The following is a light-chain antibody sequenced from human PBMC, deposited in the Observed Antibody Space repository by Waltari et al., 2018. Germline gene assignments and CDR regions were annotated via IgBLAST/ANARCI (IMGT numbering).Light chain of an antibody. CDR3: QSYDSTLSGVV. Sequence: QSVLTQPPSVSGAPGQRVTISCIGSNSNIGAPSDVHWYQQLPGTAPKLRIYRDTNRPSGVPDRFAGSKSGTSASLAITGLQAEDEADYYCQSYDSTLSGVVFGGGTKLTVL. CDR2: RDT. V-gene: IGLV1-40*01. CDR1: NSNIGAPSD. J-gene: IGLJ2*01.